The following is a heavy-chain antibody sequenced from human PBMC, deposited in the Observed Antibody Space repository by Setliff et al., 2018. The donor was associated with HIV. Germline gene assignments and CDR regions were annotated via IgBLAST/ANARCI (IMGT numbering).Heavy chain of an antibody. Sequence: GASVKVSCKASGYTFTSYAMNWVRQAPGQGLEWMGIINPSGGSTSYAQKFQGRVTMTRDTSTSTVYMELSSLRSEDTAVYYCARAVGSSDAFDIWGQGTMVTVSS. CDR1: GYTFTSYA. CDR3: ARAVGSSDAFDI. D-gene: IGHD1-26*01. J-gene: IGHJ3*02. CDR2: INPSGGST. V-gene: IGHV1-46*01.